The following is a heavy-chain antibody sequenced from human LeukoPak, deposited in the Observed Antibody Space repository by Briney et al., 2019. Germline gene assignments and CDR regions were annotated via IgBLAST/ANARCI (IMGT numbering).Heavy chain of an antibody. Sequence: ETLSLTCTVSGYSISSGYYWGWIRQPPGKGLEWVSAISGSGGSTYYADSVKGRFTISRDNSKNTLYLQMNSLRAEDTAVYYCAKGTMVRGVVPSTFDYWGQGTLVTVSS. CDR1: GYSISSGYY. J-gene: IGHJ4*02. CDR2: ISGSGGST. D-gene: IGHD3-10*01. V-gene: IGHV3-23*01. CDR3: AKGTMVRGVVPSTFDY.